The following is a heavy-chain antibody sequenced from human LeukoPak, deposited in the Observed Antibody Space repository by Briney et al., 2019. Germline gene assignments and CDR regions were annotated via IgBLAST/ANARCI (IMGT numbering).Heavy chain of an antibody. Sequence: ASVKVSCKASGYTFTSYGISWVRQAPGQGLEWMGWISAYNGNTNYAQKLQGRVTMTTDTSTSTAYMELRSLRSDDTAVYYCAREDCSGGSCYPDSHWGQGPWSPSLQ. J-gene: IGHJ1*01. CDR3: AREDCSGGSCYPDSH. CDR1: GYTFTSYG. D-gene: IGHD2-15*01. CDR2: ISAYNGNT. V-gene: IGHV1-18*01.